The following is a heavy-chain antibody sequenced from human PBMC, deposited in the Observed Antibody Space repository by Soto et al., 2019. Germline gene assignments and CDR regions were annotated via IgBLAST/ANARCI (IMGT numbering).Heavy chain of an antibody. D-gene: IGHD1-26*01. CDR2: IYPGDSDT. CDR1: GYIFRTSW. V-gene: IGHV5-51*01. Sequence: GESLKISCKGSGYIFRTSWIGWVRQMPGKGLEWMGIIYPGDSDTRYSPSFQGQVTISADKSISTAYLQWSSLKASDTAMYYCARHVVGAYHDAFDIWGQGTMVTVSS. J-gene: IGHJ3*02. CDR3: ARHVVGAYHDAFDI.